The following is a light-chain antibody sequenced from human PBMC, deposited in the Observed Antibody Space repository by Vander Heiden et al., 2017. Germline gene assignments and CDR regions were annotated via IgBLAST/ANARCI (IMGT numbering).Light chain of an antibody. V-gene: IGLV1-47*01. J-gene: IGLJ2*01. CDR3: AAWDDSLSGLV. Sequence: QSVVTQPPSASGPPGQRVTISCPGSSSNIGSNYVYWYQQLPGTAPKLLIYRNNQRPSGVPDRFSGSKSGTSASLAISGLRSEDEADYYCAAWDDSLSGLVFGGGTKLTVL. CDR1: SSNIGSNY. CDR2: RNN.